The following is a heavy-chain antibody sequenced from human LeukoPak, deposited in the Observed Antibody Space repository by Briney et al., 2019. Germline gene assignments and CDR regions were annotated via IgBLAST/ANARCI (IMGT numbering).Heavy chain of an antibody. D-gene: IGHD2-21*02. V-gene: IGHV4-38-2*02. Sequence: PSETLSLTCTVSGYSISSGYFWGWMRQPPGKGLEWIGSIYQSETAHYNPSLKSRVTISVDTSKNQFSLKLRSVMAADTAVYYCARAYRVGDCTVLHIYFDNWGQGTLVTVSS. J-gene: IGHJ4*02. CDR2: IYQSETA. CDR1: GYSISSGYF. CDR3: ARAYRVGDCTVLHIYFDN.